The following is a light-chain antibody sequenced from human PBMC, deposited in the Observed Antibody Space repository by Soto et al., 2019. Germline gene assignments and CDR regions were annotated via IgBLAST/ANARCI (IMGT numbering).Light chain of an antibody. Sequence: DFVMTQSPDSLAVSLGERATINCKSSQSLLYSSNNKNYLGWYQQKPGQVPKLLLYWASTRESGVPDRFSGSGSGTDFTLTISSLQAEDVAVYYCQQYYSTPFTFGPGTKVDI. CDR3: QQYYSTPFT. J-gene: IGKJ3*01. CDR2: WAS. CDR1: QSLLYSSNNKNY. V-gene: IGKV4-1*01.